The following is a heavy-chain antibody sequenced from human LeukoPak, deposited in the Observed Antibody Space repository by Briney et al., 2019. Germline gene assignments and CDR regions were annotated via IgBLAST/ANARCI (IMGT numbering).Heavy chain of an antibody. D-gene: IGHD6-19*01. J-gene: IGHJ5*02. Sequence: GASLRLSCAASGFTFSSYAMSWVRQAPGKGLEWVSAISGSGGSTYYADSVKGRFTICRDNSENTLYLQMNSLRAEDTAVYYCAKARKQWLVLGWFDPWGQGTLVTVSS. V-gene: IGHV3-23*01. CDR3: AKARKQWLVLGWFDP. CDR1: GFTFSSYA. CDR2: ISGSGGST.